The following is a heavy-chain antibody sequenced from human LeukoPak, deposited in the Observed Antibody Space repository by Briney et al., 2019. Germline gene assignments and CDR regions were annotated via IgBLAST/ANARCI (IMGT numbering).Heavy chain of an antibody. J-gene: IGHJ5*02. V-gene: IGHV3-30*18. CDR1: GFNFNDYA. CDR2: ISYDGSNK. D-gene: IGHD3-10*01. CDR3: AKDYFGSGATPEA. Sequence: GGSLRLSCAASGFNFNDYAMHWVRPAPGKGLEWMADISYDGSNKYYADSVKGRFTISRGNSENTVYLQMNSLRLDDTAVYYCAKDYFGSGATPEAWGQGTLVTVSS.